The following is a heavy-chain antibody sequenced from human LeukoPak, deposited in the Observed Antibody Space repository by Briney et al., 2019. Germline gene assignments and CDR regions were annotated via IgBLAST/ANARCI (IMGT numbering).Heavy chain of an antibody. CDR3: ARVGDSGYDPDDY. J-gene: IGHJ4*02. CDR1: GFTFSSYS. Sequence: GGSLRLSCAASGFTFSSYSMNWVRQAPGKGLEWVSYISSSSSTIYYADSVKGRFTISRDNAKNSLYLQMNSLRAEDTAVYYCARVGDSGYDPDDYWGQGTLVTVSS. D-gene: IGHD5-12*01. V-gene: IGHV3-48*04. CDR2: ISSSSSTI.